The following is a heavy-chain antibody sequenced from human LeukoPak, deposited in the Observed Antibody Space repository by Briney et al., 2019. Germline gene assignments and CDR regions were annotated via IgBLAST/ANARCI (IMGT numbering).Heavy chain of an antibody. D-gene: IGHD2-2*01. J-gene: IGHJ4*02. CDR1: GFTFSSYW. CDR3: ARDRIVVPAAHHFEY. Sequence: GGSLRLSCAASGFTFSSYWMSWVRLAPGKGLEWVANIKQDGSEKYYVDSVKGRFTISRDNAMNSLYLQLNSLGAEDTAVYYCARDRIVVPAAHHFEYWGQGTLVTVSS. V-gene: IGHV3-7*01. CDR2: IKQDGSEK.